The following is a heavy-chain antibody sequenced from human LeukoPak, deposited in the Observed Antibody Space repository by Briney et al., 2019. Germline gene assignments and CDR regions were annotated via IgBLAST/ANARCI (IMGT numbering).Heavy chain of an antibody. V-gene: IGHV4-59*01. CDR1: GGSFSGYY. Sequence: SETLSLTCAVYGGSFSGYYWSWIRQPPGKGLEWIGYIYSSGSTNYNPSLKSRITISVDTSKNQFSLKLSSVTAADTAVYYCARFAYCGGHCWYYFDYWGQGSLVTISS. CDR2: IYSSGST. J-gene: IGHJ4*02. D-gene: IGHD2-21*02. CDR3: ARFAYCGGHCWYYFDY.